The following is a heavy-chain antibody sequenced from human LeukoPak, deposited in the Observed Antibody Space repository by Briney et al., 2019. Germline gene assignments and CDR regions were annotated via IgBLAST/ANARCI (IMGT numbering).Heavy chain of an antibody. CDR2: ISSNGGST. CDR1: GFTFSSYA. Sequence: GGSLRLSCAASGFTFSSYAMHWVRQAPGKGLEYVSAISSNGGSTYYANSVKGRFTISRDNSKNTLYLQMNSLRAEDTAVYYCAKDVYDMGYFDYWGQGTLVTVSS. V-gene: IGHV3-64*01. J-gene: IGHJ4*02. CDR3: AKDVYDMGYFDY. D-gene: IGHD3-22*01.